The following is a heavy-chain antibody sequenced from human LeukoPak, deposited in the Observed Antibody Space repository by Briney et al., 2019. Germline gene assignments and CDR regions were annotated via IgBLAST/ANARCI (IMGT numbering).Heavy chain of an antibody. CDR3: ARSLFDSSGYLGY. CDR2: IKQDGSEK. D-gene: IGHD3-22*01. CDR1: GFTFITYW. Sequence: GXXLXLSCAASGFTFITYWMTWVRQATGKGLEWVANIKQDGSEKYYVDSVKGRFTISRDNDKKSLYLQMNSLRAEDTAVYYCARSLFDSSGYLGYWGQGILVTVSS. J-gene: IGHJ4*02. V-gene: IGHV3-7*01.